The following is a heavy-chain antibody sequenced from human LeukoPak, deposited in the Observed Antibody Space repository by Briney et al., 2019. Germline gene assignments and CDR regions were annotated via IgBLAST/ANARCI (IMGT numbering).Heavy chain of an antibody. CDR1: GFTFSSYA. D-gene: IGHD5-12*01. CDR2: ISGSGGST. V-gene: IGHV3-23*01. CDR3: ANARDQDKAHIYSGYDRSGNY. J-gene: IGHJ4*02. Sequence: PGGSLRLSCAASGFTFSSYAMSWVRQAPGKGLEWVSAISGSGGSTYYADSVKGRFTISRDNSKNTLYLQMNSLRAEDTAVYYCANARDQDKAHIYSGYDRSGNYWGQGTLVTVSS.